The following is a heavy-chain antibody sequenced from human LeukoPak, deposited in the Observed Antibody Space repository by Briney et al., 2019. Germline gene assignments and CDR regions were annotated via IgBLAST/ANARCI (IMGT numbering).Heavy chain of an antibody. CDR3: ARVAVITMTSYYYYYGMDV. Sequence: GGSLRLSCAASGFTFSSYWMSWVRQAPGKGLEWVANIKQDGSEKYYVDSVKGRFTISRDNAKNSLYLQMNSLRAEDTAVYYCARVAVITMTSYYYYYGMDVWGQGTMVTVSS. CDR2: IKQDGSEK. CDR1: GFTFSSYW. D-gene: IGHD3-22*01. V-gene: IGHV3-7*01. J-gene: IGHJ6*02.